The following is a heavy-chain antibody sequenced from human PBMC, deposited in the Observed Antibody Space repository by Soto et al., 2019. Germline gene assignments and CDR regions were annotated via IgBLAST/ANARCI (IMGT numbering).Heavy chain of an antibody. D-gene: IGHD1-26*01. V-gene: IGHV1-18*01. Sequence: ASVKVSCKASGYTFTSYGISWVRQAPGQGLEWMGWISAYNGNTNYAQKLQGRVTMTTDTSTSTAYMELRSLRSDDTAVYYCARIVGATSIYGKDVWGQGTTVTVSS. CDR2: ISAYNGNT. J-gene: IGHJ6*02. CDR1: GYTFTSYG. CDR3: ARIVGATSIYGKDV.